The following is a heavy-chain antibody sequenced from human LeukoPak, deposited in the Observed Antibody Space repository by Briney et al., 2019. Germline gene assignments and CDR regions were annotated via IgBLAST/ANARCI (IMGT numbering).Heavy chain of an antibody. D-gene: IGHD3-9*01. J-gene: IGHJ5*01. V-gene: IGHV1-8*01. CDR1: GYTFTSYD. CDR3: ARGNPKKLRYFDWFDY. CDR2: MNPNSGNT. Sequence: GASVKVSCKASGYTFTSYDINWVRQATGQGLEWMGWMNPNSGNTGYAQKFQGRVTMTRNTSISTAYMELSSLRSEDTAVYYCARGNPKKLRYFDWFDYWGQGTLVTASS.